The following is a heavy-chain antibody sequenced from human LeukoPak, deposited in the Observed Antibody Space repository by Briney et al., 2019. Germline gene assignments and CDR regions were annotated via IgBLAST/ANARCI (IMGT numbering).Heavy chain of an antibody. CDR1: GYTFSGYY. V-gene: IGHV1-2*02. CDR3: ARGYPLSTTAAGTYFQH. Sequence: GASVKVSCKASGYTFSGYYMHWVRQAPGQGLEWMGWINPNSGGTNYAQKFQGRVTMTRDTSISTAYMELSRLRSDDMAVYYCARGYPLSTTAAGTYFQHWGQGTLVTVSS. CDR2: INPNSGGT. D-gene: IGHD6-13*01. J-gene: IGHJ1*01.